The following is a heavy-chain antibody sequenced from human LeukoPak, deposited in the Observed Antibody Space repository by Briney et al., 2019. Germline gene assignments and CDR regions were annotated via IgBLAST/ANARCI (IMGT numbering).Heavy chain of an antibody. V-gene: IGHV3-48*01. CDR3: ARTLVTTGFDY. D-gene: IGHD4-11*01. CDR2: ISSSSSTI. CDR1: GFTFSSYS. Sequence: GGSLRLSCAASGFTFSSYSMNWVRQAPGKGLEWVSYISSSSSTIYYADSVKGRFTISRDNAKNSLYLQMNSLRAEDTAVYYCARTLVTTGFDYWGQGTLVTVSS. J-gene: IGHJ4*02.